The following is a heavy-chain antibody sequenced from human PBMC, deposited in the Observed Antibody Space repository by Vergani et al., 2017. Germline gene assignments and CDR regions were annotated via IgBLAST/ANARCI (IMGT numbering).Heavy chain of an antibody. V-gene: IGHV4-59*01. CDR1: GGSISSYY. D-gene: IGHD3-10*01. J-gene: IGHJ4*02. CDR2: IYYSGST. Sequence: QVQLQESGPGLVKPSETLSLICTVSGGSISSYYWSWIRQPPGKGLEWIGYIYYSGSTNYNPFLKSRITMSVDTSKNQFFLKVNSVTAADTAVYFCARGRGPNIGPYYGSGRASFDSWRQATLVTVSS. CDR3: ARGRGPNIGPYYGSGRASFDS.